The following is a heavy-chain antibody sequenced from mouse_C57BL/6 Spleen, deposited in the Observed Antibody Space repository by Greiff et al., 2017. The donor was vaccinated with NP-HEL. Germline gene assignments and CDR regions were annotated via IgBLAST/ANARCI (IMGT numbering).Heavy chain of an antibody. D-gene: IGHD2-4*01. Sequence: VQGVESGPELVKPGASVKISCKASGYAFSSSWMNWVKQRPGKGLEWIGRIYPGDGDTNYNGKFKGKATLTADKSSSTAYMQLSSLTSEDSAVYFCARGDYDGLMDYWGQGTSVTVSS. J-gene: IGHJ4*01. CDR3: ARGDYDGLMDY. CDR2: IYPGDGDT. V-gene: IGHV1-82*01. CDR1: GYAFSSSW.